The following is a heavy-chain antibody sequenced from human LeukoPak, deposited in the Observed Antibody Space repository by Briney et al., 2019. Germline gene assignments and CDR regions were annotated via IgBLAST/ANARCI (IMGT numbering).Heavy chain of an antibody. CDR1: GFTFSRYA. D-gene: IGHD1-1*01. V-gene: IGHV3-64*04. Sequence: GGSLRLSCSASGFTFSRYAMHWVRQAPGKGLEYVSAISTNGGAIYYADSVKGRFTISRDNAKNTLYLQMNSLRVEDTAVYYCARVLLEREARWGQGTLVSVSS. J-gene: IGHJ4*02. CDR3: ARVLLEREAR. CDR2: ISTNGGAI.